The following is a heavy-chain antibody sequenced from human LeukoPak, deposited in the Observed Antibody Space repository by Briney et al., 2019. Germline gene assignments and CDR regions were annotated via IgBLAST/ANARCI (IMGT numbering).Heavy chain of an antibody. CDR2: ISAYNGNT. D-gene: IGHD1-7*01. CDR3: ARDSIDNWNYAPDLYYYGMDV. Sequence: ASVKVSCKASGYTFTSYGISWVRQAPGQGLEWMGWISAYNGNTNYAQKLQGRVTMTTDTSTSTAYMELRSLRSDDTAVYYCARDSIDNWNYAPDLYYYGMDVWGQGTTVTVSS. CDR1: GYTFTSYG. V-gene: IGHV1-18*01. J-gene: IGHJ6*02.